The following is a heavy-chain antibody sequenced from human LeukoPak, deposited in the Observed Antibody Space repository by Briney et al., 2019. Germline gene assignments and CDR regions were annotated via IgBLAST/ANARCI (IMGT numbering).Heavy chain of an antibody. Sequence: SEALSLTCAVSGGSITSSNWWSWVRQPPGKGLEWIGEIYHSGSTNDNPSLKSRVTISVDKSKNQFSLKLSSVTAADTAVYYCARGESGPSKDYDFWSGYHQGGYYYYYMDVWGKGTTVTVSS. CDR2: IYHSGST. CDR3: ARGESGPSKDYDFWSGYHQGGYYYYYMDV. CDR1: GGSITSSNW. V-gene: IGHV4-4*02. D-gene: IGHD3-3*01. J-gene: IGHJ6*03.